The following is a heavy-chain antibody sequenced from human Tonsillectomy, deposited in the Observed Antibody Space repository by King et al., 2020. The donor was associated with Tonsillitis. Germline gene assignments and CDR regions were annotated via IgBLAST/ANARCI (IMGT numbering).Heavy chain of an antibody. J-gene: IGHJ4*02. D-gene: IGHD2-21*02. CDR1: GYSFTDYA. CDR3: ARIYRAVTAILPDY. V-gene: IGHV7-4-1*02. Sequence: VQLVESGSELKKPGASVKVSCTASGYSFTDYAINWVRQAPGQGLEWLGWINTNTGNPTSAQGFTGRFVFSLDTSVSTAYLQISSLKAEDTAVYYCARIYRAVTAILPDYWGQGTLVTVSS. CDR2: INTNTGNP.